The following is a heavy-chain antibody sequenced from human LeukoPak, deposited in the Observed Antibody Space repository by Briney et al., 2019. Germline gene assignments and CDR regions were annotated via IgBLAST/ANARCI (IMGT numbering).Heavy chain of an antibody. D-gene: IGHD3-22*01. CDR1: GFTFSSYS. CDR3: ARDNDSSGYYCASDY. Sequence: ESGGGLVKPGGSLRLSCAASGFTFSSYSMNWVRQAPGKGLEWVSSISSSSSYIYYADSVKGRFTISRDNAKNSLYLQMNSLRAEDTAVYYCARDNDSSGYYCASDYWGQGTLVTVSS. J-gene: IGHJ4*02. V-gene: IGHV3-21*01. CDR2: ISSSSSYI.